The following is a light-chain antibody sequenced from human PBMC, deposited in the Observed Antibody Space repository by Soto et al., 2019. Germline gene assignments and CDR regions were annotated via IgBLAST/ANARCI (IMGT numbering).Light chain of an antibody. CDR3: QQRGNWPVT. J-gene: IGKJ1*01. CDR1: QSVSSY. Sequence: EIVLTQSPAPLSLSPGDRATLSCRASQSVSSYFAWYQQKPGQAPRLLIYDASNRATGIPARFSGSGSGTDFPLTISSLEPDDFAVYYCQQRGNWPVTFGQGTRVEIK. CDR2: DAS. V-gene: IGKV3-11*01.